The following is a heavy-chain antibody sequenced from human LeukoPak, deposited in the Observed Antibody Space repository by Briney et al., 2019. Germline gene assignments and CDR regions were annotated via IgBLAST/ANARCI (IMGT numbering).Heavy chain of an antibody. Sequence: SSQTLSLTCTVSGGSISSGDYYWSWIRQPPGKGLEWIGYIYYSGSTYYNPSLKSRVTISVDTSKNQFSLKLSSVTAADTAVYHCAGTEDAVGGGSINYYGMDVWGQGTTVTVSS. D-gene: IGHD2-15*01. J-gene: IGHJ6*02. V-gene: IGHV4-30-4*01. CDR1: GGSISSGDYY. CDR2: IYYSGST. CDR3: AGTEDAVGGGSINYYGMDV.